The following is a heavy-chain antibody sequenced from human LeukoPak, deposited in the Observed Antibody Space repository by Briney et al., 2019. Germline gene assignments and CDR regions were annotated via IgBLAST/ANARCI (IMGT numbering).Heavy chain of an antibody. J-gene: IGHJ4*02. CDR3: ARHRVGWGEGGFDY. CDR2: IYYSGST. V-gene: IGHV4-39*01. CDR1: GGSLSSSRYY. D-gene: IGHD3-16*01. Sequence: SETLSLTCTVSGGSLSSSRYYWGWIRQPPGKGLEWIGSIYYSGSTYYNPSLKSRVTISEDTPKNQFSLKLRSVAAADAAVYYCARHRVGWGEGGFDYWGQGTLVTVSS.